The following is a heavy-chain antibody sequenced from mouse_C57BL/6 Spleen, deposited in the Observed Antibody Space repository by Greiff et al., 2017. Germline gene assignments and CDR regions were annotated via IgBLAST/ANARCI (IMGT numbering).Heavy chain of an antibody. D-gene: IGHD2-5*01. Sequence: EVQLVESGGDLVKPGGSLKLSCAASGFTFSSYGMSWVRQTPDKRLEWVATISSGGSYTYYPDSVKGRFTISRDNAKNTLYLQMSSLKSEDTAMYYCARYYSNAWFAYWGQGTLVTVSA. CDR2: ISSGGSYT. CDR1: GFTFSSYG. J-gene: IGHJ3*01. CDR3: ARYYSNAWFAY. V-gene: IGHV5-6*01.